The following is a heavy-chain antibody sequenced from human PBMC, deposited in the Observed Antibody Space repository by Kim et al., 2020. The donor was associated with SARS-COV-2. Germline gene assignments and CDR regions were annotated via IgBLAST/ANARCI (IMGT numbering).Heavy chain of an antibody. CDR3: AKEAGAGGYYACTYYYYGMDV. J-gene: IGHJ6*02. CDR2: ISYDGSNK. V-gene: IGHV3-30*18. D-gene: IGHD3-10*01. CDR1: GFTFSNYG. Sequence: GGSLRLSCAASGFTFSNYGMHWVRQAPGKGLEWVAVISYDGSNKYYADSVKGRFTISRDNSKNTLYLQMNSLRAEDTAVYYCAKEAGAGGYYACTYYYYGMDVWGQGTTVTVSS.